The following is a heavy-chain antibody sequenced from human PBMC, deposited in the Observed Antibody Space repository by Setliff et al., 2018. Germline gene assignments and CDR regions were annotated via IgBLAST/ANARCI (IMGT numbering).Heavy chain of an antibody. CDR2: IDPRDDFT. V-gene: IGHV1-69-2*01. CDR3: AIDYGPTGTPYH. J-gene: IGHJ4*02. Sequence: ASVKVSCKASGYSFSDFYMHWVRQVPGEGLEALGRIDPRDDFTVYAERFKDRLTITADTSTNTSYMEMSSLRFEDTAVYYCAIDYGPTGTPYHWGQGTPVTVSS. D-gene: IGHD1-1*01. CDR1: GYSFSDFY.